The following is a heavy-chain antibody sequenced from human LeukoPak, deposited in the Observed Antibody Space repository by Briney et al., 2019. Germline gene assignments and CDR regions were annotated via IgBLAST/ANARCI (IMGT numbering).Heavy chain of an antibody. CDR2: TYYRSKWYN. D-gene: IGHD1-26*01. CDR3: ARLHGSTDDS. J-gene: IGHJ4*02. Sequence: SQTLSLTCAISGDSVSSNSAAWNWIRQSPSRGLEWLGRTYYRSKWYNDYAVSVKSRITIKPDTSKNQFSLKLSSVTAADTAVYYCARLHGSTDDSWGQGTLVTVSS. CDR1: GDSVSSNSAA. V-gene: IGHV6-1*01.